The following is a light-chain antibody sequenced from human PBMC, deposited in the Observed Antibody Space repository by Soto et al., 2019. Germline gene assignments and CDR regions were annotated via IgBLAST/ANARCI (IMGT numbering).Light chain of an antibody. CDR1: SSDVGGYKY. J-gene: IGLJ1*01. Sequence: QSVLTQPASVSGSPGQSITISCTGTSSDVGGYKYVSWYQHHPGKGPKLMLYDVSNRPSGVSNRFSGSKSGNTASLTISGLQAEDEADYYCSSYAGSTTYVFGTGTKLTVL. V-gene: IGLV2-14*01. CDR3: SSYAGSTTYV. CDR2: DVS.